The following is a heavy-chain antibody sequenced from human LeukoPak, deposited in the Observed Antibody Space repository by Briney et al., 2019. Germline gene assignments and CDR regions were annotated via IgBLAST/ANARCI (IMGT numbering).Heavy chain of an antibody. CDR1: GITLSNAW. J-gene: IGHJ4*02. CDR2: IDRSSNGETI. Sequence: RGSLSLSCAASGITLSNAWMTWVRRAAGKGVRWVGRIDRSSNGETIDYGAPVKIRLTMSRDDSKNTLYLQMNSLKTEDTAVYYCTTYSSGSCPFWGQGTLVTVSS. CDR3: TTYSSGSCPF. D-gene: IGHD6-19*01. V-gene: IGHV3-15*04.